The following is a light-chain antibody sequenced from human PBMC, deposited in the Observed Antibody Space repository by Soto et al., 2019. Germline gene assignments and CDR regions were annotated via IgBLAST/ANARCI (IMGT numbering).Light chain of an antibody. CDR3: QQRSNWSPFT. Sequence: EIVLTQSPATLSLSPGERATLSCRASQSVTSYLAWYQQNPGQAPRLLIYDASNRATGIPARFSGSGSGTDLTLTISSLEPEDFAVYYCQQRSNWSPFTFGGGTKVEIK. CDR1: QSVTSY. J-gene: IGKJ4*01. V-gene: IGKV3-11*01. CDR2: DAS.